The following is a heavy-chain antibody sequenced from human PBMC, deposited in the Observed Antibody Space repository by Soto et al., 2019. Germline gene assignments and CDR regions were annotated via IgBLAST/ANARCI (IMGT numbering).Heavy chain of an antibody. D-gene: IGHD1-26*01. J-gene: IGHJ4*02. CDR3: AKDISGSYYDFDY. CDR2: ISGSGGST. V-gene: IGHV3-23*01. Sequence: EVQLLESGGGLVQPGGSLRLSCAASGFTFSSYAMSWVRQAPGKGLEWVSVISGSGGSTYYADSVKGRFTISRDNSKNTLYLQRNSLRAEDTAVYYCAKDISGSYYDFDYWGQGTLVTVSS. CDR1: GFTFSSYA.